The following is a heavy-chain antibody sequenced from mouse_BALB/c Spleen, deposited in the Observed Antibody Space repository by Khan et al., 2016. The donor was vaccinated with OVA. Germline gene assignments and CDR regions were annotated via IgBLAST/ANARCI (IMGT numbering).Heavy chain of an antibody. V-gene: IGHV5-4*02. CDR2: ISDGVSYI. J-gene: IGHJ3*01. Sequence: EVELVESGGGLVKPGGSLKLSCASSGFTFSDYYMYWVRQTPDERLEWVATISDGVSYIYYPDNVKGRFTISRDNAKTRLYLQMSSLKSEYSAMYYCIRGYYGDPFAYWGHGTLVTVSA. CDR3: IRGYYGDPFAY. D-gene: IGHD2-13*01. CDR1: GFTFSDYY.